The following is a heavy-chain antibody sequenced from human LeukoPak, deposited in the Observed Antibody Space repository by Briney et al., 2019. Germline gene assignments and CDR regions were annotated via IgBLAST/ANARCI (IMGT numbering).Heavy chain of an antibody. CDR3: ARTSPVTTLKY. CDR2: ISAYNGNT. Sequence: GASVKVSCKASGYTFTNYGISWVRQAPGQGLEWMGWISAYNGNTNYAQKFQGRVTMTTDTSTNTACMELRSLRSDDTAVYYCARTSPVTTLKYWGQGTLVTVSS. CDR1: GYTFTNYG. D-gene: IGHD4-17*01. V-gene: IGHV1-18*01. J-gene: IGHJ4*02.